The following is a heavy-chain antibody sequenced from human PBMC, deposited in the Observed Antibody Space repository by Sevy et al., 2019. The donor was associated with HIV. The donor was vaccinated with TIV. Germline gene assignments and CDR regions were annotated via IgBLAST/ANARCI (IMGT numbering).Heavy chain of an antibody. V-gene: IGHV1-18*01. CDR3: AGGQAIIWGSYRLDY. Sequence: ASVKVSCKASGYTVTSYGITWVRQAPGQGLEWMGWSSAYNGNTNYAQNLQGRVTMTTDTSTSTAYMELRSLRSDDTAVYYCAGGQAIIWGSYRLDYWGQRTQVTVSS. J-gene: IGHJ4*02. CDR1: GYTVTSYG. D-gene: IGHD3-16*02. CDR2: SSAYNGNT.